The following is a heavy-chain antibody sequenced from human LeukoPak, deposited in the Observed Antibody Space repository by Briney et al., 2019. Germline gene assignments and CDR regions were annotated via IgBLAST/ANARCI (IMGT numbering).Heavy chain of an antibody. V-gene: IGHV3-30-3*01. CDR2: ISYDGSNK. CDR1: GFTFSSYA. D-gene: IGHD3-10*01. J-gene: IGHJ4*02. CDR3: ARDRFGAFDY. Sequence: GGSLRLSCAASGFTFSSYAMHWVRQAPGKGLGWVAVISYDGSNKYYADSVKGRFTISRDNSKNTLYLQMNSLRAEDTAVYYCARDRFGAFDYWGQGTLVTVSS.